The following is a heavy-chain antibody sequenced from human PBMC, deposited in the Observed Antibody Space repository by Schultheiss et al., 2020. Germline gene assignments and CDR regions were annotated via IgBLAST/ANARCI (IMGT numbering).Heavy chain of an antibody. Sequence: GESLKISCAASGFTFSSSWMSWVRQAPGKGLERVANIKEDGSEKYYVDSVKGRFTISRDNSKNTLYLQMNILRADDTAVYYCARWFGEDYWGQGTLVTVSS. D-gene: IGHD3-10*01. CDR2: IKEDGSEK. CDR1: GFTFSSSW. CDR3: ARWFGEDY. V-gene: IGHV3-7*01. J-gene: IGHJ4*02.